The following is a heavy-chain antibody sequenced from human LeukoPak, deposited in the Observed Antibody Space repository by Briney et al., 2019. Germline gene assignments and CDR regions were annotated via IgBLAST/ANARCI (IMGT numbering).Heavy chain of an antibody. CDR1: GFTVSSNY. D-gene: IGHD3-22*01. CDR3: ARELYYYDSSGYYYFDY. CDR2: ISSSSSYI. V-gene: IGHV3-21*01. Sequence: GGSLRLPCAASGFTVSSNYMNWVRQAPGKGLEWVSSISSSSSYIYYADSVKGRFTISRDNAKNSLYLQMNSLRAEDTAVYYCARELYYYDSSGYYYFDYWGQGTLVTVSS. J-gene: IGHJ4*02.